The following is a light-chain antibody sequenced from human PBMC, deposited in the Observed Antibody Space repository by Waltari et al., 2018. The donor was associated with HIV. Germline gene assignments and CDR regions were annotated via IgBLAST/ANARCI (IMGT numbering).Light chain of an antibody. Sequence: QAVLTQPSSLSASPGASASLSFTLRSGDNVGYYRIYWYQHKPGSPPRYLLRYKSDSGKQLGSGVPSRFSGSKDVPANAGNLVISGLQSEDEAYYYFMIWYGNIWVFGGGTKLTV. J-gene: IGLJ3*02. CDR2: YKSDSGK. CDR1: SGDNVGYYR. V-gene: IGLV5-45*03. CDR3: MIWYGNIWV.